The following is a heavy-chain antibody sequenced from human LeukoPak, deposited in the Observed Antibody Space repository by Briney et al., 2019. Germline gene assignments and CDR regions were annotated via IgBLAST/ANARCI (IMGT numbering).Heavy chain of an antibody. V-gene: IGHV4-38-2*01. D-gene: IGHD3-22*01. Sequence: SEALSLTCDVSGFSISSGYYWGWIRQPPGKGLEWIGTIYQSGSTYYNPSLKTRVTISVHTSKKQFSLQLTSVTAADTAVYYCARSFHYYDRSVAAFDIWGQGTMVTVSS. CDR2: IYQSGST. CDR1: GFSISSGYY. J-gene: IGHJ3*02. CDR3: ARSFHYYDRSVAAFDI.